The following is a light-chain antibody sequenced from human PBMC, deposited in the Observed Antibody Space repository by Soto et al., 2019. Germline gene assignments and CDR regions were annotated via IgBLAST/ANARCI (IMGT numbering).Light chain of an antibody. CDR1: SSNIGAGHD. J-gene: IGLJ1*01. CDR3: QSYDSSLSGYV. V-gene: IGLV1-40*01. CDR2: GDT. Sequence: QAVVTQPPSVSGAPGQRVTISCTGSSSNIGAGHDVHWYQQTPGTAPKLLIYGDTTRPSGVPDRFSGSKSGTSASLAITGLQAEDEADYYCQSYDSSLSGYVFGTGTKVTVL.